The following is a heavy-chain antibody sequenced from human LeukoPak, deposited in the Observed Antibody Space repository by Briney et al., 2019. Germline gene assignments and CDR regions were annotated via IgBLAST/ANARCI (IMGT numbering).Heavy chain of an antibody. J-gene: IGHJ4*02. CDR3: ARGDAFSGDH. CDR2: IHPEGNEK. V-gene: IGHV3-7*04. CDR1: GFTFTTFG. Sequence: GGSLRLSCAVSGFTFTTFGMGWVRQPPGGGREWLAKIHPEGNEKYHVESVKGRFTISRDNTKNLLFLQMNGLRVEDTAVYYCARGDAFSGDHWGQGTLVTVSS.